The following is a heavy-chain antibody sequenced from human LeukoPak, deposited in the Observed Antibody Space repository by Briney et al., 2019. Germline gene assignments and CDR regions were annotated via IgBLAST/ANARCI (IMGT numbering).Heavy chain of an antibody. Sequence: EGSLRLSCAASGFTFNSYWMTWVRQAPGKGLEWVARINQDGSQKYYVESLKGRFTISRDNAKNSHYLQMNSLRAEDTAVYYCAGKGWYSDLWGRGTLVSVSS. CDR3: AGKGWYSDL. J-gene: IGHJ2*01. V-gene: IGHV3-7*01. CDR1: GFTFNSYW. CDR2: INQDGSQK.